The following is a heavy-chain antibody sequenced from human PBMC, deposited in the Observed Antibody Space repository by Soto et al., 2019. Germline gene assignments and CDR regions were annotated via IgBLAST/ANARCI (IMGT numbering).Heavy chain of an antibody. Sequence: GESLKISCKGSGYSFTSYWISWVRQMPGKGLEWMGRIDPSDSYTNYSPSFQGHVTISADKSISTAYLQWSSLKASDIAMYYCARHHIVGATYDAFDIWGQGTMVTVSS. D-gene: IGHD1-26*01. CDR3: ARHHIVGATYDAFDI. CDR2: IDPSDSYT. V-gene: IGHV5-10-1*01. CDR1: GYSFTSYW. J-gene: IGHJ3*02.